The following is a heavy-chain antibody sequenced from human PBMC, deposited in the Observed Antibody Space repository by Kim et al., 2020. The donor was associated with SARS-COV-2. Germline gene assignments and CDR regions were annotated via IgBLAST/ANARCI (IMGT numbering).Heavy chain of an antibody. V-gene: IGHV3-72*01. D-gene: IGHD3-16*01. J-gene: IGHJ3*02. CDR3: ARVVWGDDAFDI. Sequence: EYAAAVKGRFTISRDDSKNSPYLQMNSLKAEDPAVYYCARVVWGDDAFDIWGQGTMVTVSS.